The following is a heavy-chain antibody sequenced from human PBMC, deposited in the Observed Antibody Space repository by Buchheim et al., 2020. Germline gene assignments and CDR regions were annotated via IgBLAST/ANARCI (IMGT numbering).Heavy chain of an antibody. Sequence: QVQLVESGGGVVQPGRSLRLSCAASGFTFSSYGMHWVRQAPGKGLEWVAVISYDGSNKYYADSVKGRFTISRDNSKNTLYLQMNSLRAEDTAVYYCAKDQNGGVDYGGQGTL. J-gene: IGHJ4*02. V-gene: IGHV3-30*18. CDR3: AKDQNGGVDY. D-gene: IGHD4-23*01. CDR2: ISYDGSNK. CDR1: GFTFSSYG.